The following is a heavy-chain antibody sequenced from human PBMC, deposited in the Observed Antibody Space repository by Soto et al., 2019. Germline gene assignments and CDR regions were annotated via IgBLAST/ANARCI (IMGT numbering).Heavy chain of an antibody. CDR3: ARGPGCKILRPAKSIHV. J-gene: IGHJ6*02. Sequence: SETLSLTCTVSGGSISSGDYYWSWIRHPPGKGLEWIGYIYYSGSTYYNPSLKSRVTISVDTSKNQFSLKLSSVTAADTAVYYCARGPGCKILRPAKSIHVWGQAPMVT. D-gene: IGHD2-15*01. CDR1: GGSISSGDYY. CDR2: IYYSGST. V-gene: IGHV4-30-4*01.